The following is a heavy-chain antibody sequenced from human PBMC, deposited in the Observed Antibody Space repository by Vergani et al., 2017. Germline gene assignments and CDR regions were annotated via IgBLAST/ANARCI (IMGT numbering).Heavy chain of an antibody. CDR3: ARQPHLRAALHFDY. CDR2: IYYSGST. V-gene: IGHV4-39*01. Sequence: QLQLQESGPGLVKPSETLSLTCTVSGGSISSSSYYWGWIRQPPGKGLERIGSIYYSGSTYYNPSLKSRVTISVDTSKNQFSLKLSSVTAADTAVYYCARQPHLRAALHFDYWGQGTLVTVSS. CDR1: GGSISSSSYY. J-gene: IGHJ4*02. D-gene: IGHD6-6*01.